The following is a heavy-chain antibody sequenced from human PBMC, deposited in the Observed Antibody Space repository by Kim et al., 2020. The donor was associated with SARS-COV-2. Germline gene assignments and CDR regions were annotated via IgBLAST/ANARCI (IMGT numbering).Heavy chain of an antibody. CDR3: ARNDYGDKEGNWFDA. D-gene: IGHD3-16*01. V-gene: IGHV4-59*01. Sequence: SETLTLTCTVSGGTISSYYLSWIRQPPGKGLEWIGNIYYGGSTNYNPSLKSRVTISLDTSKNKFYLKLSTVTAADTAVYYCARNDYGDKEGNWFDAWGQGTLVTVSS. J-gene: IGHJ5*02. CDR1: GGTISSYY. CDR2: IYYGGST.